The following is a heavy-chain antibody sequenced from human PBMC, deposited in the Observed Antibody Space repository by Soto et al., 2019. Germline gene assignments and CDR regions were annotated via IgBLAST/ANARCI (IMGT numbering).Heavy chain of an antibody. Sequence: PGGSLILSCAASGFTCSSYWMSWVRQAPGKGLEWVANIKQEGSEKYYVASVKGRFTISRDNAKNSLYLQMNSLRAEDTAVYYCARAPPPYDILTGYQDYYYHYGMDVWGQGTTVTVSS. CDR1: GFTCSSYW. V-gene: IGHV3-7*05. CDR2: IKQEGSEK. D-gene: IGHD3-9*01. CDR3: ARAPPPYDILTGYQDYYYHYGMDV. J-gene: IGHJ6*02.